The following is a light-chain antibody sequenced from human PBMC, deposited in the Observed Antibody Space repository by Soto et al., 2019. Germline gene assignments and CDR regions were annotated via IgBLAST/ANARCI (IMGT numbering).Light chain of an antibody. CDR2: GAS. V-gene: IGKV3-20*01. CDR3: QHFGSSPPEYT. J-gene: IGKJ2*01. Sequence: EVVLTQSPGTLSLSPGERATLSCRASQTVSSSHLAWYQQKPGQAPRLLIYGASDRATYIPDAFSGSGSGTDFTLTLSRLEPEDFAVYYCQHFGSSPPEYTFGQGNKLEIK. CDR1: QTVSSSH.